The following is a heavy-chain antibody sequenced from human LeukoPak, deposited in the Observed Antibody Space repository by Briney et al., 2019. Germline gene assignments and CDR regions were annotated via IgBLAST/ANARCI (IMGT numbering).Heavy chain of an antibody. CDR1: GFTFSSYA. J-gene: IGHJ4*02. CDR2: MSYDGSNN. V-gene: IGHV3-30*04. D-gene: IGHD6-19*01. Sequence: PGRSLILSCAASGFTFSSYAMYWVRQAPGKGLEWVALMSYDGSNNHYADSLKGRFIISRDNSKNTLYLQMNSLRPEDTAVYYCAREGREWLSVGIDHWGRGTLVTVSS. CDR3: AREGREWLSVGIDH.